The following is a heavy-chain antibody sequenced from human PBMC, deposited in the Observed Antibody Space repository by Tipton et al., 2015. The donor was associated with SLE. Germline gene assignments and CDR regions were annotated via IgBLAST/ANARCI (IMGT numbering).Heavy chain of an antibody. V-gene: IGHV3-23*01. CDR3: ASRYRVVGATDY. CDR1: GFTLRNYD. D-gene: IGHD1-26*01. J-gene: IGHJ4*02. Sequence: SLRPSCAASGFTLRNYDLSWVRQTPGKGLEWVSTITSGGATTYSADSVKGRFTMSRDNSKNTLYLRMNSLRVEDTAVYYCASRYRVVGATDYWGQGTLVTVSS. CDR2: ITSGGATT.